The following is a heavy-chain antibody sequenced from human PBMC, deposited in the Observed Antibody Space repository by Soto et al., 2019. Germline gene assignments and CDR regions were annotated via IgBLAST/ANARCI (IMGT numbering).Heavy chain of an antibody. CDR3: ADSWLPTSY. D-gene: IGHD3-10*01. Sequence: VGSRRLSCAASGFTFSDYYMTWVRQAPGKGLVWVSRISPDGRTTTYADSVKGRFTISSDNAKSTLYLQMNSLTVEDGAVYYCADSWLPTSYWGPGTLVTVSS. CDR1: GFTFSDYY. V-gene: IGHV3-74*01. J-gene: IGHJ4*02. CDR2: ISPDGRTT.